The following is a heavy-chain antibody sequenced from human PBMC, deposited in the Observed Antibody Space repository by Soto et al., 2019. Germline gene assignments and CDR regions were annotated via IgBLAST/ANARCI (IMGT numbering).Heavy chain of an antibody. CDR3: ARANHYDFWSGSDWFDP. CDR1: GFTFSNYW. Sequence: GGSLRLSCEASGFTFSNYWMSWVRQAPGKGLEWVANIKQDGRAAWYVDSVKGRFTISRDNARKSLYLQMNSLRLEDAAVYYCARANHYDFWSGSDWFDPWGQGTLVTVSS. CDR2: IKQDGRAA. D-gene: IGHD3-3*01. V-gene: IGHV3-7*01. J-gene: IGHJ5*02.